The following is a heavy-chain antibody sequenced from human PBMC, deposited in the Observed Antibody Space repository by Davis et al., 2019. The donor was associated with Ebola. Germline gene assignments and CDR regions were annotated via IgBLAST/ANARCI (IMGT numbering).Heavy chain of an antibody. CDR2: IRSKANSYAT. CDR1: GFTFSGSA. V-gene: IGHV3-73*01. J-gene: IGHJ4*02. Sequence: GGSLRLSCAASGFTFSGSAMHWVRQASGKGLEWVGRIRSKANSYATAYAASVKGRFTISRDDSKNTAYLQMNSLRAEDTAVYYCAKNHWKGIAVAGIDYWGQGTLVTVSS. D-gene: IGHD6-19*01. CDR3: AKNHWKGIAVAGIDY.